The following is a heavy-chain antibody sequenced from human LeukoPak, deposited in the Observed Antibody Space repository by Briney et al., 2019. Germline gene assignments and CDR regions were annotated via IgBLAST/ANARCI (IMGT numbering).Heavy chain of an antibody. CDR3: ARDSNSYGSGATIDY. Sequence: GGSLRLSCAASGFTFSTYGMHWVRQAPGKGLEWLTDIWYDGSNKYYTDSVKGRFTISRDNSKNTLYLQMSSLRAEDTAVYYCARDSNSYGSGATIDYWGQGTLVTVSS. D-gene: IGHD3-10*01. CDR2: IWYDGSNK. V-gene: IGHV3-33*01. CDR1: GFTFSTYG. J-gene: IGHJ4*02.